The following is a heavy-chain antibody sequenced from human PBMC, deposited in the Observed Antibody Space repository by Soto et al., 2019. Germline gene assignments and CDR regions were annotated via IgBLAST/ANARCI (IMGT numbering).Heavy chain of an antibody. CDR2: IYYSGST. CDR1: GGSISAYY. Sequence: SETLSLTCTFSGGSISAYYWSWIRQPPGKGLEWIGHIYYSGSTNYSPSLKSRVTISIDTSKRQFSLKLRSVTAGDTAVYYCARVGSGSYYDFNWFDPWGQGKVVTVSS. CDR3: ARVGSGSYYDFNWFDP. D-gene: IGHD1-26*01. V-gene: IGHV4-59*01. J-gene: IGHJ5*02.